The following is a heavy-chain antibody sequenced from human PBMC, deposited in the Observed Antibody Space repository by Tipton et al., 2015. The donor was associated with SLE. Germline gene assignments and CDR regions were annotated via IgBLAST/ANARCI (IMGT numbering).Heavy chain of an antibody. CDR1: GFTFSSYG. D-gene: IGHD1-1*01. J-gene: IGHJ4*02. CDR2: IRYDGSNK. V-gene: IGHV3-30*02. Sequence: SGFTFSSYGMHWVRQAPGKGLEWVAFIRYDGSNKYYADSVKGRFTISRDNSKNTLYLQMNSLRAEDTAVYYCAKDQAGRDWNRFDYWGQGTLVTVSS. CDR3: AKDQAGRDWNRFDY.